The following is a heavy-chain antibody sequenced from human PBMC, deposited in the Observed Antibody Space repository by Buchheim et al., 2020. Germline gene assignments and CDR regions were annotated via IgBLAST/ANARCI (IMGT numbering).Heavy chain of an antibody. V-gene: IGHV5-51*01. CDR1: GYSFTNYW. Sequence: EVQLVQSGAEVKKPGESLKISCKGSGYSFTNYWIGWVRQMPGKGLEWMGTIYPGDSDTRYSPSFEGQVTISVDRCISRACLQWSSLKASDTAMYYCARHMSWGSSSSPFDYWGQGTL. CDR2: IYPGDSDT. D-gene: IGHD6-6*01. J-gene: IGHJ4*02. CDR3: ARHMSWGSSSSPFDY.